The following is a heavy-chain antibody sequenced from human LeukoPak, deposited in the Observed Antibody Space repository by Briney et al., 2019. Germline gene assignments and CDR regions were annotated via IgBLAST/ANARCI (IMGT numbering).Heavy chain of an antibody. Sequence: ASVKVSCKASGYTFTSYDINWVRQATGQGLEWMGWMNPNSGGTNYAQKFQGRVTMTRDTSISTAYMELSRLRSDDTAVYYCAREGYYDSSGYSGRDAFDIWGQGTMVTVSS. CDR1: GYTFTSYD. D-gene: IGHD3-22*01. CDR3: AREGYYDSSGYSGRDAFDI. J-gene: IGHJ3*02. CDR2: MNPNSGGT. V-gene: IGHV1-2*02.